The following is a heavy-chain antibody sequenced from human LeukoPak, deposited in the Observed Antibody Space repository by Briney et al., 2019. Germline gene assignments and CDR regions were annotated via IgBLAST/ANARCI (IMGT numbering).Heavy chain of an antibody. Sequence: GASVKVSCKASGGTFSSYAIRWVRQAPGQGLEWMGRIIPILGIANYAQKFQGRVTITADKSTSTAYMELSSLRSEDTAVYYCARAGGNNWNDVRSANFDYWGQGTLVTVSS. V-gene: IGHV1-69*04. CDR2: IIPILGIA. CDR1: GGTFSSYA. J-gene: IGHJ4*02. CDR3: ARAGGNNWNDVRSANFDY. D-gene: IGHD1-20*01.